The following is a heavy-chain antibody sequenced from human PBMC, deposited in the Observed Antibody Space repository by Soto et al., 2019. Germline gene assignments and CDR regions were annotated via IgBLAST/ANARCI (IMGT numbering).Heavy chain of an antibody. Sequence: SETLSLTCAVYGGAFSGYYWSWIRQPPGKGLEWIGEINHSGSTNYNPSLKSRVTISVDTSKNQFSLKLSSVTAADTVVYYCARGPAEADIYYYYYMDVWGKGTTVTVSS. J-gene: IGHJ6*03. D-gene: IGHD3-9*01. CDR2: INHSGST. CDR3: ARGPAEADIYYYYYMDV. CDR1: GGAFSGYY. V-gene: IGHV4-34*01.